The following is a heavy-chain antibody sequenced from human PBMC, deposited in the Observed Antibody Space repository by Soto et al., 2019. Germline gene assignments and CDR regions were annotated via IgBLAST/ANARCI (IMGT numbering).Heavy chain of an antibody. D-gene: IGHD3-3*01. J-gene: IGHJ2*01. V-gene: IGHV4-34*01. CDR2: INDSGNI. CDR1: GGSFSGYQ. Sequence: SETLSLTCAVYGGSFSGYQWSWIRQTPGKGLEWIGEINDSGNINYNPSLKSRVTILLDTPKKQISLKLSSVTAADSAVYYCATRRITILGVVQDPSWCFDLWGHGTPVTVSS. CDR3: ATRRITILGVVQDPSWCFDL.